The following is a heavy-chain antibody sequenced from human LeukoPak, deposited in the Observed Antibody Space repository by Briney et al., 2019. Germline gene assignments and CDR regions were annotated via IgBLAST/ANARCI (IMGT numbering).Heavy chain of an antibody. CDR3: ARRRDSGSLQHFDY. CDR2: ISSSGTTI. D-gene: IGHD1-26*01. CDR1: GFTFSSYW. J-gene: IGHJ4*02. V-gene: IGHV3-48*04. Sequence: GGSLRLSCAASGFTFSSYWMSWVRQAPGKGLEWVSYISSSGTTIYYADSVKGRFTISRDNAKNSLYLQMNSLRAEDTAVYYCARRRDSGSLQHFDYWGQGTLVTVSS.